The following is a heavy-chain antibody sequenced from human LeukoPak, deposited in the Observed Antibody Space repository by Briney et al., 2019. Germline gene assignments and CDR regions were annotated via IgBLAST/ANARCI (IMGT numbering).Heavy chain of an antibody. CDR2: IYYSGST. D-gene: IGHD3-22*01. J-gene: IGHJ4*02. CDR3: ARLHYDSSGYYYFDY. Sequence: SETLSLTCTVSGGSISSSSYYWGWIRQPPGKGLEWIGSIYYSGSTYYNPSLKSRVTISVDTSKNQFSLKLSSVTAADTAVYYCARLHYDSSGYYYFDYWGQGTLVTVSS. CDR1: GGSISSSSYY. V-gene: IGHV4-39*01.